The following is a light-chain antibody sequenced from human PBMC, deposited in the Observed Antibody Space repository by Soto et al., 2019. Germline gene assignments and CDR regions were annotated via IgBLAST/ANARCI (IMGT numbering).Light chain of an antibody. CDR3: QVWDSSSDHVV. CDR1: NIGSKS. V-gene: IGLV3-21*04. J-gene: IGLJ2*01. Sequence: SYELTQPPSGSVAPGKTARITCGGNNIGSKSVHWYQQKPGQAPVLVIYYDSDRPSGIPERFSGSNSGNTATLTISRVEAGDEADYYCQVWDSSSDHVVFGGGTKPTVL. CDR2: YDS.